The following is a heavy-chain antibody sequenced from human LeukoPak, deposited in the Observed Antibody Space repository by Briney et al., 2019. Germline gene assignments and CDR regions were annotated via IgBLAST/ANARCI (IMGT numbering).Heavy chain of an antibody. J-gene: IGHJ4*02. CDR3: ARRAGAYSHPYDY. D-gene: IGHD4/OR15-4a*01. V-gene: IGHV3-53*01. CDR2: IYSDNT. Sequence: GGSLRLSCTVSGFTVSSNSMSWVRHAPGKGLEWVSFIYSDNTHYSDSANGRFTISRDNSKNTLYLQMNSLRAEDTAVDYWARRAGAYSHPYDYWGRGSQVTVSS. CDR1: GFTVSSNS.